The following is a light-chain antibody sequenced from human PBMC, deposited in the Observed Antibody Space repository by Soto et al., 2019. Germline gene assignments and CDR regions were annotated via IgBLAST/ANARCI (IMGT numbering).Light chain of an antibody. CDR1: QSVSSN. CDR2: GAS. Sequence: EIVMTQSPATLSVSPGERATLSCRASQSVSSNLAWYQQKYGQGPRLVIYGASTRATGIPARFSGSGSGTEFTLTISSLQSEDFAVYYCQQYNIWPPNTFGQGTKVEIK. J-gene: IGKJ2*01. V-gene: IGKV3-15*01. CDR3: QQYNIWPPNT.